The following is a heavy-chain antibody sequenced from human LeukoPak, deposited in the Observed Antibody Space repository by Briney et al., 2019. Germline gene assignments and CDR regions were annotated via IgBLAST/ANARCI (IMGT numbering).Heavy chain of an antibody. CDR3: AKAMSTDHYDSRGFYRVDFDS. Sequence: GGSLRLSCAASGFTFSTYAMSWVRQAPGKGLEWVSALTNSGVSGGVTYYADSVKGRFIISRDNSKSTLYLQLSSLRAEDTAVYYCAKAMSTDHYDSRGFYRVDFDSWGQGTLVTVSS. J-gene: IGHJ4*02. D-gene: IGHD3-22*01. CDR2: LTNSGVSGGVT. CDR1: GFTFSTYA. V-gene: IGHV3-23*01.